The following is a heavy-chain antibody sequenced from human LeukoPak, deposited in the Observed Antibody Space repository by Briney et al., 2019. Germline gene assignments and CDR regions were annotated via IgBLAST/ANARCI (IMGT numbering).Heavy chain of an antibody. CDR1: GYTLTSYG. V-gene: IGHV1-18*01. CDR3: ARGAHDYGDYYFDY. Sequence: ASVKVSCKASGYTLTSYGISWVRQAPGQGLEWMGWISAYNGNTNYAQKLQGRVTMTTDTSPSTAYMELRSLRSDDTAVYYCARGAHDYGDYYFDYWGQGTLVTVSS. J-gene: IGHJ4*02. CDR2: ISAYNGNT. D-gene: IGHD4-17*01.